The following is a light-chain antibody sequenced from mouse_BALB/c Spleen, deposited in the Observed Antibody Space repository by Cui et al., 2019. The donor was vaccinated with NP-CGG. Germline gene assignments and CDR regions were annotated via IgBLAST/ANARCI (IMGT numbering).Light chain of an antibody. J-gene: IGLJ1*01. CDR3: ALWYSNHWV. V-gene: IGLV1*01. Sequence: QAVVTQEFALTTSPGETVTLTCRPSTGAVTTSNYANWVQEKPDHLFTGLIGGTNNRAPGVPARFSGSLIGDKAARTITGAQTEDEAIYFCALWYSNHWVFGGGTKLTVL. CDR2: GTN. CDR1: TGAVTTSNY.